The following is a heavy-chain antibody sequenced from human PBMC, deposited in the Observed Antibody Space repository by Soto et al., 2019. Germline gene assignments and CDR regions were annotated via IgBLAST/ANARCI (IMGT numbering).Heavy chain of an antibody. CDR2: INHSGST. Sequence: PSETLSLTCAVYGGSFSGYYWSWIRQPPGKGLEWIGEINHSGSTNYNPSLKSRVTISVDTSKNQFSLKLSSVTAADTAVYYCARGEEYSSSWYYFDYWGQGTLVTVSS. D-gene: IGHD6-13*01. V-gene: IGHV4-34*01. CDR1: GGSFSGYY. CDR3: ARGEEYSSSWYYFDY. J-gene: IGHJ4*02.